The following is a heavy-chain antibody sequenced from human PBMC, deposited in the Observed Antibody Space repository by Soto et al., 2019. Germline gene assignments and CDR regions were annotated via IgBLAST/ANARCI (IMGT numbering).Heavy chain of an antibody. Sequence: EVQLVESGGGLVQPGGSLRLSCAASGFTFSTSWMHWVRQAAGKGLVWVSRINSDVSTTNYADSVKGRFTISRDNAKNTLYLQMDSLTAEDTAVYYCARGPSGWFGYDYWGQGTLVTVSS. V-gene: IGHV3-74*01. CDR2: INSDVSTT. J-gene: IGHJ4*02. CDR3: ARGPSGWFGYDY. CDR1: GFTFSTSW. D-gene: IGHD6-19*01.